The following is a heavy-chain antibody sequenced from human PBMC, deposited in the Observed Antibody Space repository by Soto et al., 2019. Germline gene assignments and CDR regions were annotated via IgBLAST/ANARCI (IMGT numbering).Heavy chain of an antibody. J-gene: IGHJ6*03. CDR2: IYHSGST. V-gene: IGHV4-4*02. CDR3: ARGVVVPAADTYYYYYYYMDV. D-gene: IGHD2-2*01. CDR1: GGSISSSNW. Sequence: QVQLQESGPGLVKPSGTLSLTCAVSGGSISSSNWWSWVRQPPGKGLEWIGEIYHSGSTNYNPSLKSRVTISVDKSKNQCALKLSSVTAADTAVYYCARGVVVPAADTYYYYYYYMDVWGKGTTVTVSS.